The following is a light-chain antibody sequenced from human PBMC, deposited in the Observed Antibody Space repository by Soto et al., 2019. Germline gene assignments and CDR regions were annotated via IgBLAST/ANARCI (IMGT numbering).Light chain of an antibody. CDR2: DVS. J-gene: IGLJ2*01. CDR3: SSYTSSNTLVV. CDR1: SSHVGGYDY. V-gene: IGLV2-14*03. Sequence: QSVLTQPASVSGSPGQSITISCSETSSHVGGYDYVSWYQQHPGKAPKLMIYDVSNRPSGVSNRFSGSKSGNTASLTISGLQAEDEADYYCSSYTSSNTLVVFGGGTQLTVL.